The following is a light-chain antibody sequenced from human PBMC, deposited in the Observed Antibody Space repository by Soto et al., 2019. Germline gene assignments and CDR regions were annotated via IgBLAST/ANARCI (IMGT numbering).Light chain of an antibody. Sequence: QSALTRPASVSGSPGQSITISCTGTSSDVGSYNLVSWYQQHPGKAPKLMIYEDSKRPSGVSNRFSGSKSGNTASLTISGLQAEDESDYYCRSFAGSSTFVVFGGGTKLTVL. V-gene: IGLV2-23*02. CDR3: RSFAGSSTFVV. J-gene: IGLJ2*01. CDR1: SSDVGSYNL. CDR2: EDS.